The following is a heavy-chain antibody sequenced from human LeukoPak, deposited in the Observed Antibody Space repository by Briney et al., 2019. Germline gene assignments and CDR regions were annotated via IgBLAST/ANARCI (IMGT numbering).Heavy chain of an antibody. V-gene: IGHV1-8*01. J-gene: IGHJ5*02. CDR1: GYTFTSYD. CDR2: MNPNSGNT. CDR3: ARGYCSSTSCYFGYWFDP. D-gene: IGHD2-2*01. Sequence: GASVKVSCKASGYTFTSYDNNWVRQATGQGLEWMGWMNPNSGNTGYAQKFQGRVTMTRNTSISTAYMELSSLRSEDTAVYYCARGYCSSTSCYFGYWFDPWGQGTLVTVSS.